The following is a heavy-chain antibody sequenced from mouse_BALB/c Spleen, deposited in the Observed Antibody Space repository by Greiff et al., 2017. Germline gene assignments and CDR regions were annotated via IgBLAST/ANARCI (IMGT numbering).Heavy chain of an antibody. CDR3: ARASIYYGNYGGFAY. CDR2: ISDGGSYT. D-gene: IGHD2-1*01. CDR1: GFTFSDYY. J-gene: IGHJ3*01. Sequence: EVKLQESGGGLVKPGGSLKLSCAASGFTFSDYYMYWVRQTPEKRLEWVATISDGGSYTYYPDSVKGRFTICRDNAKNNLYLQMSSLKSEDTAMYYCARASIYYGNYGGFAYWGQGTLVTVSA. V-gene: IGHV5-4*02.